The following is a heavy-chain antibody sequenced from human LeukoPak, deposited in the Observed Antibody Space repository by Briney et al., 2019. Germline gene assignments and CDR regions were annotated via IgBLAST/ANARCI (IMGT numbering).Heavy chain of an antibody. CDR2: IYSGGST. D-gene: IGHD3-3*01. CDR1: GFTVSSNY. V-gene: IGHV3-66*01. CDR3: ARGFTIFGVVSDY. Sequence: GGSLRLSCAASGFTVSSNYMSWVRQAPGKGLEWVSVIYSGGSTYYADSVKGRFTISRDNSKNTLYLQMNSLRAEDTAVYYCARGFTIFGVVSDYWGRGTLVTVSS. J-gene: IGHJ4*02.